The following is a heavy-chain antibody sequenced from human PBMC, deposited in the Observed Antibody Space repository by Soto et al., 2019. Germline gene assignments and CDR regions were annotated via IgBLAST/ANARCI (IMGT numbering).Heavy chain of an antibody. CDR3: APSNGSGSRPFDE. CDR1: GDTFSFYT. Sequence: QVQLVQSGAEVKKPGSSVKVSCKASGDTFSFYTLNWIRQAPGQGFEWVGRVNPILAMSSSAHKFQGRVSMFADKSAATAYMQLRSPKSDDTAVYYLAPSNGSGSRPFDEWGQGVLVTVSS. CDR2: VNPILAMS. V-gene: IGHV1-69*02. J-gene: IGHJ4*02. D-gene: IGHD3-10*01.